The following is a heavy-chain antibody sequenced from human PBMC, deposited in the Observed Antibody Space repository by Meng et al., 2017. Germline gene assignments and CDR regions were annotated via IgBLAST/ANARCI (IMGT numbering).Heavy chain of an antibody. CDR2: ISAYNGNT. V-gene: IGHV1-18*01. J-gene: IGHJ4*02. CDR3: ARGGIAMAIDY. Sequence: QVQLVQSGAEVKKPGASVTLSCKASGYAVTGFGISWVRQARGQGLEWMGWISAYNGNTNYAQKLQGRVPMTTDTSTSTAYMELRSLRSDDTAVYYCARGGIAMAIDYWGQGTLVTVSS. CDR1: GYAVTGFG. D-gene: IGHD6-19*01.